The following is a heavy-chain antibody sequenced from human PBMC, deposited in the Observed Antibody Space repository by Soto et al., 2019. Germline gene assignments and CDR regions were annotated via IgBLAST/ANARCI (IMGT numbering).Heavy chain of an antibody. CDR1: GDSISSADYY. Sequence: TSETLSLTCTVSGDSISSADYYWSWIRQTPGKGLEWVGHIFYSGTTYYNPSLKSRLTISVDTSKNHFSLRLTSVTAADTAVYYCARDLWVEPELYYYGMDVWGQGTTVTVSS. CDR2: IFYSGTT. D-gene: IGHD1-1*01. CDR3: ARDLWVEPELYYYGMDV. V-gene: IGHV4-30-4*01. J-gene: IGHJ6*02.